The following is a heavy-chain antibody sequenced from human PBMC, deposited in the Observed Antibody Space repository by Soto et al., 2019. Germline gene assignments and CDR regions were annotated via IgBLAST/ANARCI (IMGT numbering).Heavy chain of an antibody. J-gene: IGHJ6*02. CDR3: ARVGVDPRNYHYYGMDV. CDR2: IYYSGST. Sequence: SETLSLTCTVSGGSVSSGSYYWSWIRQPPGKLLEWIGYIYYSGSTNYNPSLKSRVTISVDTSKNQFSLKLSSVTAADTAVYYCARVGVDPRNYHYYGMDVWGQGTTVTVSS. CDR1: GGSVSSGSYY. V-gene: IGHV4-61*01. D-gene: IGHD3-10*01.